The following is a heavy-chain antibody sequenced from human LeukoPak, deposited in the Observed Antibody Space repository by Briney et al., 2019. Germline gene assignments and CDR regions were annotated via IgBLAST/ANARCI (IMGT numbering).Heavy chain of an antibody. CDR2: VHYTWNT. CDR1: GGSIGSYH. D-gene: IGHD5/OR15-5a*01. V-gene: IGHV4-59*01. Sequence: SETLSLTCSVSGGSIGSYHWSWIRQPPGKGLEWIGHVHYTWNTKYNPSLTGRVSISLDRSKNQISLSLSSLTAADTAVYYCARVASKGGMDVWGQGTTVIVSS. J-gene: IGHJ6*02. CDR3: ARVASKGGMDV.